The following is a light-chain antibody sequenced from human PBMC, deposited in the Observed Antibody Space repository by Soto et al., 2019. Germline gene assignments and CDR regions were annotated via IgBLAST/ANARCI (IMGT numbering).Light chain of an antibody. V-gene: IGKV1-5*01. CDR3: QQYSSFPYT. J-gene: IGKJ2*01. CDR1: QNIVSW. Sequence: DIQMTQSPSTLSASVGDRVTITCRASQNIVSWLAWYQQKPGKAPKLLIYDASSLQSGVPSRFSGSGSGTEFTLTISSLQPDDFATYYCQQYSSFPYTFGQGTKREIK. CDR2: DAS.